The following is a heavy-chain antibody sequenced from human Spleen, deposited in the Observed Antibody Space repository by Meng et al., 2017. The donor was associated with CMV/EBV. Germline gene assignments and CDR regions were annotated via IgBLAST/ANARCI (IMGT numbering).Heavy chain of an antibody. V-gene: IGHV1-18*01. CDR1: GYNFDIYG. D-gene: IGHD3-16*01. CDR3: ARDDPGDPLDF. CDR2: IRGHNGDT. Sequence: QIQLVQSGPELRRPGASVKVSCKASGYNFDIYGITWVRQAPGQGLEWMGYIRGHNGDTSYAQKYQGRLTLSTDAARSTAYMEIRSLTYDDTAVYYCARDDPGDPLDFWGQGTLVTVSS. J-gene: IGHJ4*02.